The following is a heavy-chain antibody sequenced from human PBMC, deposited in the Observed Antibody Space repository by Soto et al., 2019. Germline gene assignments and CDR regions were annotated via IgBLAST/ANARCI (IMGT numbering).Heavy chain of an antibody. Sequence: GGCMRLCFAACGFTFSSYGMHWVRQAPGKGLEWVAVIWYDGSNKYYADSVKGRFTISRDNSKNTLYLQMNSLRAEDTAVYYCARGMTTASPIAYWGQGTLVTVSP. CDR3: ARGMTTASPIAY. V-gene: IGHV3-33*01. CDR1: GFTFSSYG. D-gene: IGHD4-4*01. J-gene: IGHJ4*02. CDR2: IWYDGSNK.